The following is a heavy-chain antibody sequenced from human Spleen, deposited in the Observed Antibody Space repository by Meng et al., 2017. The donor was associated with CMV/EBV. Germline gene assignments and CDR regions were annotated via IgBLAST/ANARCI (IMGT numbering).Heavy chain of an antibody. CDR3: ARGLPDYCSSTSCRGFDY. J-gene: IGHJ4*02. Sequence: SETLSLTCTVSGGSIRSHYWSWIRQPPGKGLEWIGEINHSGSTNYNPSLKSRVTISVDTSKNQFSLKLSSVTAADTAVYYCARGLPDYCSSTSCRGFDYWGQGTLVTVSS. D-gene: IGHD2-2*01. CDR1: GGSIRSHY. CDR2: INHSGST. V-gene: IGHV4-34*01.